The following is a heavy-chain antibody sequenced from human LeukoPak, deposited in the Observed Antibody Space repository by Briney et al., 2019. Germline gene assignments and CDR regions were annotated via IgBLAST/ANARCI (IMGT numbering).Heavy chain of an antibody. CDR3: AGAQGITIFGVVTPSRGMDV. Sequence: PSETLSLTCAVYGGSFSGYYWSWLRQPPGKGLEWIGEINHSGSTNYNPSLKSRVTISVDTSKNQFSLKLSSVTAADTAVYYCAGAQGITIFGVVTPSRGMDVWGQGTTVTVSS. J-gene: IGHJ6*02. D-gene: IGHD3-3*01. CDR2: INHSGST. V-gene: IGHV4-34*01. CDR1: GGSFSGYY.